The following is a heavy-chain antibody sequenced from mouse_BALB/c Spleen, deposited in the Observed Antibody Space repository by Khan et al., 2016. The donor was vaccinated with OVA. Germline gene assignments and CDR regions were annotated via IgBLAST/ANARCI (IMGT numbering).Heavy chain of an antibody. D-gene: IGHD2-1*01. CDR3: AKIFYGNSNAMDY. CDR2: IYPGSGST. J-gene: IGHJ4*01. Sequence: QVQLQQPGPELVKPGASVKMSCKTSGYTFTDYDIRWVKQRTGQGLEWIGEIYPGSGSTYYNEKFKGKATLTADKSSNTAYMQLSSLTSEDSAVFFGAKIFYGNSNAMDYWGQGTAGTVSS. V-gene: IGHV1-77*01. CDR1: GYTFTDYD.